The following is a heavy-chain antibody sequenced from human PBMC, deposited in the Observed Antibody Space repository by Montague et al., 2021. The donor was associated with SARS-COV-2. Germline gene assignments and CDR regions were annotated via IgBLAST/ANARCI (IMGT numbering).Heavy chain of an antibody. CDR1: GFSLSTSGMC. CDR2: IDWDDDK. J-gene: IGHJ2*01. V-gene: IGHV2-70*11. Sequence: PALVKPTQALTLTCTFSGFSLSTSGMCVSWIRQPPGKALEWPARIDWDDDKYYSTSLKTRLTISKDTSKNQVVLTMTNMDPVDTATYYCARTYGSGRGFDLWGRGTLVTVSS. CDR3: ARTYGSGRGFDL. D-gene: IGHD3-10*01.